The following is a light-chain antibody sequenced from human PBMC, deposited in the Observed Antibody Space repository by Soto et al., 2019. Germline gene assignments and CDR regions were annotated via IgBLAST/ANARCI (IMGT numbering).Light chain of an antibody. V-gene: IGLV1-40*01. Sequence: QPVLTQPPSVSGAPGQRVTISCTGSNSNIGTGYDVHWYQQLPGTAPKLLIYGNTKRPSGVPDRFSGSKSGTSASLAITGLQAEDEADYYCQSYDNSLSGFYVFGTGTKLTVL. CDR2: GNT. CDR3: QSYDNSLSGFYV. J-gene: IGLJ1*01. CDR1: NSNIGTGYD.